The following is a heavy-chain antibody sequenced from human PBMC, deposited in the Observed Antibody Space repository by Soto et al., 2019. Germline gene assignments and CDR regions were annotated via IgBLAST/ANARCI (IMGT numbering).Heavy chain of an antibody. V-gene: IGHV4-59*01. CDR3: ARTFSLGNWYVFDR. D-gene: IGHD1-1*01. CDR1: GGSISSDY. CDR2: IYYNGNT. Sequence: PSETLSLTCTVSGGSISSDYWTWIRHSSEKGMEWIGYIYYNGNTNANPSLKSRVTISMDTSKNQFSLRLSSVTAADTAVYYCARTFSLGNWYVFDRWGQGSLVTVSS. J-gene: IGHJ4*02.